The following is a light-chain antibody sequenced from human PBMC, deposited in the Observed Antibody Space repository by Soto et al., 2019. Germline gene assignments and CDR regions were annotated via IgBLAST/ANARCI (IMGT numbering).Light chain of an antibody. V-gene: IGKV3-20*01. CDR2: GAS. J-gene: IGKJ1*01. Sequence: EIVMTQSPATLSVSPGERATLSCRASQSVSNNYLAWYKQKPGQAPRLLIYGASNRATGIPDRFSGSGSGTDFTLTIRRLEPEDFAVYYCQQYGSSGTFGQGTKVEIK. CDR1: QSVSNNY. CDR3: QQYGSSGT.